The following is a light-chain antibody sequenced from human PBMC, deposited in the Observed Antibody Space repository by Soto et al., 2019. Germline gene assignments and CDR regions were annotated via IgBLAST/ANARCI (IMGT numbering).Light chain of an antibody. V-gene: IGKV1-39*01. CDR3: QQSYNTPPYT. Sequence: DIQMTQSPSSLSTSVGDRVTITCRASQYINNYLNWYQQKPGKAPKLLIFAAYNLQSGVPSRFSGSGSGTDFALTISSLQPEDFATYYCQQSYNTPPYTFGQGTKLDMK. CDR2: AAY. J-gene: IGKJ2*01. CDR1: QYINNY.